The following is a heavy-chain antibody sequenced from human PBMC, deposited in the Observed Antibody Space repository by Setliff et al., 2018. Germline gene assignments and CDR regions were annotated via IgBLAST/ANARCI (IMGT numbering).Heavy chain of an antibody. CDR2: IYKGGST. CDR1: GLSLSSTTYY. Sequence: SETLSLTCTVSGLSLSSTTYYWGWARQPPGKGLEWIGDIYKGGSTYYNPSLRSRVSMSLDTSKRQVSLNLNSVTAADTGVYYCATRTFAVIPHSGLGLDYFYGMDVWGRGTTVTVSS. J-gene: IGHJ6*02. CDR3: ATRTFAVIPHSGLGLDYFYGMDV. V-gene: IGHV4-39*07. D-gene: IGHD2-21*01.